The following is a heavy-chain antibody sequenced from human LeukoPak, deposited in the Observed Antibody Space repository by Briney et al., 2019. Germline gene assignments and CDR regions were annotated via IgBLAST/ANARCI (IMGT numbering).Heavy chain of an antibody. CDR2: ISSSSSYI. J-gene: IGHJ4*02. CDR3: ARGIAVAGSLWYFDY. D-gene: IGHD6-19*01. Sequence: GGSLRLSCAASGFTFSSYSMNWVRQAPGKGLEWVSSISSSSSYIYYADSVKGRFTISRGNSKNTLYLQMNSLRAEDTAMYYCARGIAVAGSLWYFDYWGQGTLVTVSS. CDR1: GFTFSSYS. V-gene: IGHV3-21*01.